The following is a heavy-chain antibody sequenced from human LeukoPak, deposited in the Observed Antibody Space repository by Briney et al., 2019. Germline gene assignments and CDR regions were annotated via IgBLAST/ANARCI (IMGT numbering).Heavy chain of an antibody. CDR1: GFTFSSYA. CDR3: ARGRVEEYCSSTSCQRAYYFDY. D-gene: IGHD2-2*01. V-gene: IGHV3-30*04. J-gene: IGHJ4*02. CDR2: ISYDGSNK. Sequence: PGRSLRLSCAASGFTFSSYAMHWVRQDPGKGLEWVAVISYDGSNKYYADSVKGRFTISRDNSKNTLYLQMNSLRAEDTAVYYCARGRVEEYCSSTSCQRAYYFDYWGQGTLVTVSS.